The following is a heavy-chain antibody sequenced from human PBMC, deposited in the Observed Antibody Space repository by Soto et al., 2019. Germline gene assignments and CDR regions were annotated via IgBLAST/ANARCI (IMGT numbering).Heavy chain of an antibody. J-gene: IGHJ4*02. D-gene: IGHD4-17*01. CDR3: ATIGPDYGDSGPFDY. V-gene: IGHV1-24*01. CDR1: GYTLTELS. CDR2: FDPEDGET. Sequence: QGQLVQSGAEVKKPGDSVKVSCKVSGYTLTELSKHWVRQAPGKGLEWMGGFDPEDGETIYAQKFQGRVTMTEDTSTDTAYMELSSLRSEDTAVYYCATIGPDYGDSGPFDYWGQGTLVTVSS.